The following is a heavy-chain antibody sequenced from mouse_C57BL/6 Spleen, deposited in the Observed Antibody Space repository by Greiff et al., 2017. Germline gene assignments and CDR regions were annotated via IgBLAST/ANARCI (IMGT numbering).Heavy chain of an antibody. J-gene: IGHJ1*03. D-gene: IGHD1-1*01. CDR2: INPSSGYT. V-gene: IGHV1-7*01. CDR1: GYTFTSYW. CDR3: ARYDYYGSSYDCYFDV. Sequence: VQLQQSGAELANPGASVKLSCKASGYTFTSYWMHWVKQRPGQGLEWIGYINPSSGYTKYNQKFKDKVTLTADKSSSTAYMQLSSLTYEYSEVYYCARYDYYGSSYDCYFDVWGTGTTVTVSS.